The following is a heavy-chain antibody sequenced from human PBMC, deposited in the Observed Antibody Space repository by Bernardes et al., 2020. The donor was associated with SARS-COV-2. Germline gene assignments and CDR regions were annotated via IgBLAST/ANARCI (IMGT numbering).Heavy chain of an antibody. J-gene: IGHJ4*02. Sequence: GGSLRLSCAASGFTFSSYAMSWVRQAPGKGLEWVSAISGSGGSTYYADSVKGRFTISRDNSKNTLYLQMNSLRAEDTAVYYCAKEGGDYGDYLYYFDYWGQGTLVTVSS. CDR3: AKEGGDYGDYLYYFDY. D-gene: IGHD4-17*01. CDR2: ISGSGGST. V-gene: IGHV3-23*01. CDR1: GFTFSSYA.